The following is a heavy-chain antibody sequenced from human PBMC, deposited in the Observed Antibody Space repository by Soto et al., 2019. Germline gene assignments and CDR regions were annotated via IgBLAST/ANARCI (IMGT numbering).Heavy chain of an antibody. Sequence: PSETLSLTCSVSGGSISSGGYYWSWIRQHPGKGLEWIGNIYNSGSTYYNPSLKSRVLISVDTSKNQFSLKLTSVTAADTAVYYCARDAYYESSGALGPWGQGTLVTVSS. CDR2: IYNSGST. CDR3: ARDAYYESSGALGP. V-gene: IGHV4-31*03. CDR1: GGSISSGGYY. J-gene: IGHJ5*02. D-gene: IGHD3-22*01.